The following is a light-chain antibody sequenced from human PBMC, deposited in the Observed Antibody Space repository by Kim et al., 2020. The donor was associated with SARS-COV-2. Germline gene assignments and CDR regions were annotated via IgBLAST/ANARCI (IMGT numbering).Light chain of an antibody. J-gene: IGLJ3*02. Sequence: QPVLTQSSSASASLGSSVKLTCTLSSGHSSYIIAWHQQQPGKAPRYLMKLEGSGSYNKGSGVPDRFSGSSSGADRYLTISSLQSEDEADYYCQTWDTGIHVFGGGTQLTVL. CDR3: QTWDTGIHV. V-gene: IGLV4-60*03. CDR2: LEGSGSY. CDR1: SGHSSYI.